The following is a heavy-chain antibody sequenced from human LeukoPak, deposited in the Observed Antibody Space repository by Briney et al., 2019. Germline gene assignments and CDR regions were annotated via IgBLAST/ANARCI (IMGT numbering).Heavy chain of an antibody. CDR3: ARDDRIVLWFFDF. D-gene: IGHD2/OR15-2a*01. V-gene: IGHV1-18*01. CDR1: GYTFTDYG. CDR2: ISAYTGTT. J-gene: IGHJ2*01. Sequence: GASVKVSCKASGYTFTDYGITWVRQAPGQGLEWMGWISAYTGTTRYAQNFQGRVTMTTDSSTSTASMELKGLRSDDTAVYYCARDDRIVLWFFDFWGRGTLVTVSS.